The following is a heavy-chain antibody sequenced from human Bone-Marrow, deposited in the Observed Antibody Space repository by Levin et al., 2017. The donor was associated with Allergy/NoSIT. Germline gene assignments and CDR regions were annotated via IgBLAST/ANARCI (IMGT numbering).Heavy chain of an antibody. CDR3: AKGSSGYDPFGDYFDY. V-gene: IGHV3-30*18. J-gene: IGHJ4*02. Sequence: GGSLRLSCAASGFTFSSYGMHWVRQAPGKGLEWVAVISYDGSNKYYADSVKGRFTISRDNSKNTLYLQMNSLRAEDTAVYYCAKGSSGYDPFGDYFDYWGQGTLVTVSS. CDR1: GFTFSSYG. D-gene: IGHD5-12*01. CDR2: ISYDGSNK.